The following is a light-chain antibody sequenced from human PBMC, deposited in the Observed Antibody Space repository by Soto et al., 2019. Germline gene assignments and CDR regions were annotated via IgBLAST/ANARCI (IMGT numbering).Light chain of an antibody. CDR2: GAS. J-gene: IGKJ1*01. CDR1: QGIRNE. CDR3: LQHNSYPWT. Sequence: IQMTQSPSSLSASVGDRVTITCRASQGIRNELGCYQQRPGKAPKVLISGASSLQSGVPSRFSGSGSGTEFTLTISSLQPEDFATYYCLQHNSYPWTFGQGTKVDI. V-gene: IGKV1-17*01.